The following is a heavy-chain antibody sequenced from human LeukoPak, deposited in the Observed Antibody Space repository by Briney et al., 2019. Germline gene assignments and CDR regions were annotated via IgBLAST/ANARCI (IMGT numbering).Heavy chain of an antibody. D-gene: IGHD5-18*01. J-gene: IGHJ4*02. V-gene: IGHV3-7*01. CDR3: ARDQGAWIQLWLFDY. CDR2: IKQDGSEK. CDR1: GFTFSSYW. Sequence: GGSLRLSCAASGFTFSSYWMSWVRQAPGKGLEWVANIKQDGSEKYYVDSVKGRFTISRDNAKNSLYLQMNSLRAEDTAVYYCARDQGAWIQLWLFDYWGQGTLVTVSS.